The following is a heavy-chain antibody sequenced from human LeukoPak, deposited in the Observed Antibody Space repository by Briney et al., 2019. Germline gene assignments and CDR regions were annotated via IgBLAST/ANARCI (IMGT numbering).Heavy chain of an antibody. D-gene: IGHD2-2*01. V-gene: IGHV1-46*01. CDR2: INPSGGST. J-gene: IGHJ5*02. CDR3: ARGRKGDCSSTSCSNWFDP. Sequence: ASVKVSCKASGYTFTSYYMHWVRQAPGQGLEWMGIINPSGGSTSYAQKFQGRVTMTRDTSISTAYMELSRLRSDDTAVYYCARGRKGDCSSTSCSNWFDPWGQGTLVTVSS. CDR1: GYTFTSYY.